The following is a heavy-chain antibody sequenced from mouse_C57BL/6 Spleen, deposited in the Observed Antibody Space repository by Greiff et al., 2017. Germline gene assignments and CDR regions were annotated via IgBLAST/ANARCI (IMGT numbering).Heavy chain of an antibody. D-gene: IGHD1-1*01. CDR3: ARSGYGSRGDFDY. V-gene: IGHV1-82*01. Sequence: QVQLQQSGPELVKPGASVKISCKASGYAFSSSWMNWVKQRPGKGLEWIGRIYPGDGATNYNGKFKGKATLTADKSSSTAYMQLSSLTSEDSAVYFCARSGYGSRGDFDYWGQGTTLTVSS. CDR1: GYAFSSSW. CDR2: IYPGDGAT. J-gene: IGHJ2*01.